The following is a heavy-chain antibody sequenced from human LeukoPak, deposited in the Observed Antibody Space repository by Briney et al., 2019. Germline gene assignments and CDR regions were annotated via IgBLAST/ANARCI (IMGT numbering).Heavy chain of an antibody. V-gene: IGHV4-4*02. J-gene: IGHJ4*02. Sequence: SGTLSLTCAVSGGSITTTNWWSWVRQPPGKGLEWIGEVHLSGATNYNPSLESRVSMSINKSKNHLSLEVTSVTAADTAIYYCTRESGAFSPFGFWGQGTLLTVSS. D-gene: IGHD1-26*01. CDR3: TRESGAFSPFGF. CDR1: GGSITTTNW. CDR2: VHLSGAT.